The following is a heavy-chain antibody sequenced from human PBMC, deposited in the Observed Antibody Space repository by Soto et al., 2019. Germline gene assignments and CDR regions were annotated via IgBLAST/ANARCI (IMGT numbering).Heavy chain of an antibody. CDR2: INPNSGGT. Sequence: GASVKVSCKASGYTFTGYHMHWVRQAPGQGLEWMGWINPNSGGTNYAQKFQGWVTMTRDTSISTAYMELSRLRSDDTAVYYCARGIRYSSGWYYFDYWGQGTLVTVSS. J-gene: IGHJ4*02. V-gene: IGHV1-2*04. CDR1: GYTFTGYH. CDR3: ARGIRYSSGWYYFDY. D-gene: IGHD6-19*01.